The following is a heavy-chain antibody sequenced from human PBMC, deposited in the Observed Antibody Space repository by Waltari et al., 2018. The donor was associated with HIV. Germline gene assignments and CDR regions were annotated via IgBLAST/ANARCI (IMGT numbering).Heavy chain of an antibody. CDR2: ISSSSSTK. D-gene: IGHD5-18*01. CDR3: ARDRHSRGAFDM. V-gene: IGHV3-48*01. CDR1: GFTFSTYM. Sequence: EVQLVESGGGLVQPGGSLRLSCAASGFTFSTYMMNWVRQAPGKGWEWVSSISSSSSTKYYADSVKGRFTISRDNAKNSLYLQMNSLRAEDTAVYSCARDRHSRGAFDMWGQGTMVTVSS. J-gene: IGHJ3*02.